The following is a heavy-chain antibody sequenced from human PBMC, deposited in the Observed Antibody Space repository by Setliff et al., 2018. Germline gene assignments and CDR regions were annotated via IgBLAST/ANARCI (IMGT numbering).Heavy chain of an antibody. CDR2: ISYSGDT. CDR1: GGSISTNHYY. J-gene: IGHJ3*02. CDR3: ARRYEVVIITKTGAFDI. V-gene: IGHV4-39*01. D-gene: IGHD3-22*01. Sequence: SETLSLTCTVSGGSISTNHYYWEWIRQAPGKGLEWIGRISYSGDTYYSPSLRSRVTISVATSKSQFSLKLRSVTAADTAVYYCARRYEVVIITKTGAFDIWGPGTMVTVSS.